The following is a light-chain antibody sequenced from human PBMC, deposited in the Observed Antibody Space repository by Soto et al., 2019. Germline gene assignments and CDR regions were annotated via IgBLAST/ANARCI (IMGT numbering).Light chain of an antibody. V-gene: IGKV3-15*01. CDR3: QQYNNWPLT. CDR1: QSVSSN. Sequence: EIVMTQSPATLSVSPGERTTLSCRASQSVSSNLAWYQQKPGQAPRLLIYGASTRATDIPARFSGSGSGTDFTLTISSLQSEDFPLYYCQQYNNWPLTFGGGTKVEIK. J-gene: IGKJ4*01. CDR2: GAS.